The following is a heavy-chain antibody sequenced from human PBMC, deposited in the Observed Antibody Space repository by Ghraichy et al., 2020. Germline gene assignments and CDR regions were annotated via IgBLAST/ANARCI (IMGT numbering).Heavy chain of an antibody. Sequence: SCAASDFTFGSYSMSWVRQAPGKGLEWVSSISGDSAYIYYADSVKGRFTISRDNSRSTLYLQMNNMRAEDTALYYCAKHDHGVDRSYDYWGQGTLVTVSS. CDR3: AKHDHGVDRSYDY. CDR1: DFTFGSYS. J-gene: IGHJ4*02. V-gene: IGHV3-23*01. D-gene: IGHD4/OR15-4a*01. CDR2: ISGDSAYI.